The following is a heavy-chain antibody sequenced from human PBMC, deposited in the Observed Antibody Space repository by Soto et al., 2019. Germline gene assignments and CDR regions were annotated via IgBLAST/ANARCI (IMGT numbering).Heavy chain of an antibody. CDR2: IKQDGSEK. J-gene: IGHJ3*02. CDR3: ARDDKVVTAAYDAFDI. V-gene: IGHV3-7*03. Sequence: LRLSCAASGFTFSSYWMSWVRQAPGKGLEWVANIKQDGSEKYYVDSVKGRFTISRDNAKNSLYLQMNSLRAEDTAVYYCARDDKVVTAAYDAFDIWGQGTMVTVSS. CDR1: GFTFSSYW. D-gene: IGHD2-21*02.